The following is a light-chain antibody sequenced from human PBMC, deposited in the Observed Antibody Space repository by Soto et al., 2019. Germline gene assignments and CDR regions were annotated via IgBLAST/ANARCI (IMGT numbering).Light chain of an antibody. Sequence: DILMTQSPSSLSAPVGDRVTITCRASQDINNFLAWFQQQRGKAPKSLIYAASSLQSGVPSKFSGSGSGTGFTLTISSLQPEDFAPYYCQQCDNYPPFTFGPGTELEI. CDR2: AAS. V-gene: IGKV1-16*02. J-gene: IGKJ3*01. CDR3: QQCDNYPPFT. CDR1: QDINNF.